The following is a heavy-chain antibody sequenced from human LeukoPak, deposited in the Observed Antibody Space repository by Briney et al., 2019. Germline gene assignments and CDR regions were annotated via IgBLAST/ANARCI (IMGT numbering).Heavy chain of an antibody. J-gene: IGHJ6*03. Sequence: PSETLSLTCAVYGGSFSGYYRSWIGQPQGKGLEWIGEINHSGSTNYNPSLKSRVTISVDTSKNQFSLKLSSVTAADTAVYYCARRPPYYYMDVWGKGTTVTVSS. V-gene: IGHV4-34*01. CDR2: INHSGST. CDR1: GGSFSGYY. CDR3: ARRPPYYYMDV.